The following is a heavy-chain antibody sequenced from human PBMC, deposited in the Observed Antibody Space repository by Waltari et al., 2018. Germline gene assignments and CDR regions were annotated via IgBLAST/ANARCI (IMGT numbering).Heavy chain of an antibody. V-gene: IGHV3-9*03. D-gene: IGHD1-26*01. Sequence: EAQLMETGGGFPRPDRSRSLARAAFGSSGATRFDDYAMHWVRQVPGRGLEWISSISLNSGSLGYVDSVKGRFTISRDNAKNSLYLQMDSLRIEDMALYYCAKGSGGYSPAAIDLWGQGTLVTVSS. CDR2: ISLNSGSL. J-gene: IGHJ3*01. CDR1: GSSGATRFDDYA. CDR3: AKGSGGYSPAAIDL.